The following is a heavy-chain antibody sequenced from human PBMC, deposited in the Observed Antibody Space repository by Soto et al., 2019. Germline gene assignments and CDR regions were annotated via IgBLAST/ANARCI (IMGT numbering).Heavy chain of an antibody. D-gene: IGHD3-3*01. Sequence: SETLSLTCAVYGGSFSGYYWSWIRQPPGKGLEWIGEINHSGSTNYNPSLKSRVTISVDTSKNQFFLKLSSVTAADTAVYYCARARPITIFGLPEFDPWGQGTLVTVSS. CDR1: GGSFSGYY. CDR2: INHSGST. V-gene: IGHV4-34*01. CDR3: ARARPITIFGLPEFDP. J-gene: IGHJ5*02.